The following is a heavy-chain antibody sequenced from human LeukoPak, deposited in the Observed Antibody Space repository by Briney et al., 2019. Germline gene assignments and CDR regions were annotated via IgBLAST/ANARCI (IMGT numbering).Heavy chain of an antibody. CDR2: ISGSGGST. Sequence: GGSLRLSCAASGFTFSSYAMSWVRQAPGKGLEWVSAISGSGGSTYYADSVKGRFTISRDNSKNTLYLQMNSLRAEDTAVYYCAKRGVVPAAKFLWFDPWGQGTLVTVSS. D-gene: IGHD2-2*01. CDR3: AKRGVVPAAKFLWFDP. CDR1: GFTFSSYA. J-gene: IGHJ5*02. V-gene: IGHV3-23*01.